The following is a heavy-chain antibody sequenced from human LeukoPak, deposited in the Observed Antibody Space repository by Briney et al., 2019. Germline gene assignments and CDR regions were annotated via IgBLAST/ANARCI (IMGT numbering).Heavy chain of an antibody. J-gene: IGHJ4*02. CDR3: ARDLSYSGSYYGGFDY. Sequence: ASVKVSCKASGYTFTDYYIHWVRQAPGQGLEWMGRINPNTGGTNYAQKFQGRVTMTRDTSIGTAYMELSRLRSDDTAVYYCARDLSYSGSYYGGFDYWGQGTLVTVSS. CDR1: GYTFTDYY. CDR2: INPNTGGT. D-gene: IGHD1-26*01. V-gene: IGHV1-2*02.